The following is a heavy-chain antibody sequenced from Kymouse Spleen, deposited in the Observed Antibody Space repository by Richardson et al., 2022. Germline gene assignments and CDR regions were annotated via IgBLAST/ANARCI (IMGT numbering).Heavy chain of an antibody. D-gene: IGHD1-7*01. CDR3: ARDRRNWNSFDY. CDR2: IWYDGSNK. Sequence: QVQLVESGGGVVQPGRSLRLSCAASGFTFSSYGMHWVRQAPGKGLEWVAVIWYDGSNKYYADSVKGRFTISRDNSKNTLYLQMNSLRAEDTAVYYCARDRRNWNSFDYWGQGTLVTVSS. CDR1: GFTFSSYG. J-gene: IGHJ4*02. V-gene: IGHV3-33*01.